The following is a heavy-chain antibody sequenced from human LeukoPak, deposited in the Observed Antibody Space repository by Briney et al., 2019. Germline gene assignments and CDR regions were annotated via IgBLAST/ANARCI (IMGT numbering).Heavy chain of an antibody. CDR2: IYYSGST. D-gene: IGHD6-19*01. CDR3: ARAVSGRFDY. J-gene: IGHJ4*02. CDR1: GGSMSPYH. Sequence: SETLSLTCTVSGGSMSPYHWGWIRQPPGKGLEWTGYIYYSGSTNYNPSLKSRVTISVDTSKNQFSLKLSSVTAADTAICYCARAVSGRFDYWGQGTLVTVSS. V-gene: IGHV4-59*08.